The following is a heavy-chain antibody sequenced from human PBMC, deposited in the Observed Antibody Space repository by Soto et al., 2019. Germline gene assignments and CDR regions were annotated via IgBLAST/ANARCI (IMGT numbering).Heavy chain of an antibody. V-gene: IGHV1-2*02. CDR3: ARDPPGLAEQFRRSEAFDL. Sequence: PSVNVSCKASGYTFTVYYMHWVRQAPGQGLEWMGWINPNSGGTNYAQKFQGRVNMTRDTSISTAYMEMSRLRSDDTAVYYCARDPPGLAEQFRRSEAFDLWGQGTLVTVSS. J-gene: IGHJ3*01. CDR1: GYTFTVYY. D-gene: IGHD6-19*01. CDR2: INPNSGGT.